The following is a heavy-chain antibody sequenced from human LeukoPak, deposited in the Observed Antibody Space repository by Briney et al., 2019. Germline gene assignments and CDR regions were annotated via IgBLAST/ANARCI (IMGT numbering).Heavy chain of an antibody. CDR1: GGSISSYY. D-gene: IGHD6-19*01. Sequence: AETLCLTCTVSGGSISSYYWSWIRQPPGKGLEWIGYIYYSGSTNYNPSLKSRVTISIDTSKNQFSLKLSSVTAADTAVYYCARLPYIAVADGFDYWGQGTLVTVSS. CDR3: ARLPYIAVADGFDY. V-gene: IGHV4-59*01. J-gene: IGHJ4*02. CDR2: IYYSGST.